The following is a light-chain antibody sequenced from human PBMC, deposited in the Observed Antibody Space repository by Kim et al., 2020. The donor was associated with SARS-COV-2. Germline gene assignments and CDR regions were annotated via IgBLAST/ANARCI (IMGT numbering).Light chain of an antibody. Sequence: PGTRFTIFGSEISSNTESNTVSWFHQLPGTAPKLLIFSNNQRPSGFRDRFSGSKSGTSASLAISGLQSEDEADYYCAAWDDSLNGVFGGGTQLTVL. J-gene: IGLJ3*02. CDR1: SSNTESNT. CDR2: SNN. V-gene: IGLV1-44*01. CDR3: AAWDDSLNGV.